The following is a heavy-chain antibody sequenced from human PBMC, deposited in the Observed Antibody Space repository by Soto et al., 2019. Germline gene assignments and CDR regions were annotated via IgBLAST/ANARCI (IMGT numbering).Heavy chain of an antibody. CDR3: ARSRAFGYCSSTSCSHGMDV. Sequence: SETLSLTFTVSGGSISSYYWSWIRQPPGKGLEWIGYIYYSGSTNYNPSLKSRVTISVDTSKNQFSLKLSSVTAADTAVYYCARSRAFGYCSSTSCSHGMDVWGQGTTVTVSS. J-gene: IGHJ6*02. CDR1: GGSISSYY. D-gene: IGHD2-2*01. CDR2: IYYSGST. V-gene: IGHV4-59*01.